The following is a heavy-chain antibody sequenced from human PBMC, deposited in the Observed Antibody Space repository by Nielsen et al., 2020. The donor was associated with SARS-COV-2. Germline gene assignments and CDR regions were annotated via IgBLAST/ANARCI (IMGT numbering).Heavy chain of an antibody. CDR1: GFTFSSYG. V-gene: IGHV3-30-3*01. Sequence: GESLKISCAASGFTFSSYGMYWVRQAPGKGLECVALISFDGSGEYYTDSVKGRFTISRDNSKNTLYLQMNSLRAEDTALYYCAKEHYYDSGDGMDVWGQGTTVTVSS. CDR3: AKEHYYDSGDGMDV. CDR2: ISFDGSGE. D-gene: IGHD3-22*01. J-gene: IGHJ6*02.